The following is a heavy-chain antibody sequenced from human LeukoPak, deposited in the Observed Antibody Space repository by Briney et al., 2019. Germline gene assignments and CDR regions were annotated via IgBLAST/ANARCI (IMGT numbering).Heavy chain of an antibody. Sequence: ASVKVSCKASGYTFTSYDISWVRQAPGQGLEWMGWISAYNGNTNYAQKLQGRVTMTTDTSTSTAYMELRSLRSDDTAVYYCARDGGHCSSASCYSYWFDPWGQGTLVTVSS. CDR2: ISAYNGNT. D-gene: IGHD2-2*01. V-gene: IGHV1-18*01. J-gene: IGHJ5*02. CDR3: ARDGGHCSSASCYSYWFDP. CDR1: GYTFTSYD.